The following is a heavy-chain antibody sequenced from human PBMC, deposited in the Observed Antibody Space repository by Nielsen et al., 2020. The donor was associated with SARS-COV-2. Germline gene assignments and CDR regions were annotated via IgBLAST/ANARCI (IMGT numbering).Heavy chain of an antibody. D-gene: IGHD3-3*01. CDR2: INHSGST. CDR1: GGSFSAYY. Sequence: SETLSLTCAVYGGSFSAYYWSWIRQPPGKGLEWIGEINHSGSTNYNPSLKSRVTISVDTSKNQFSLKLSSVTAADTAVYYCARGRDHDFWSGYYSPKKIGGTNWFDPWGQGSLVTVSS. J-gene: IGHJ5*02. V-gene: IGHV4-34*01. CDR3: ARGRDHDFWSGYYSPKKIGGTNWFDP.